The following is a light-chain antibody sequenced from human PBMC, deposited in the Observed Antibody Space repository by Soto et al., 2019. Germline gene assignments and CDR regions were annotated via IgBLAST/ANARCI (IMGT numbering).Light chain of an antibody. J-gene: IGLJ2*01. CDR1: NIGSKT. CDR3: QLWDSTSDHVV. V-gene: IGLV3-21*02. CDR2: DDS. Sequence: SYELTQPPSVSVAPGQTARITCGGNNIGSKTVHWYQQKPGQAPVLVVYDDSDRPSGIPKRFSGSNSGNTATLTVSRVEAGDEADYYCQLWDSTSDHVVFGGGTKLTVL.